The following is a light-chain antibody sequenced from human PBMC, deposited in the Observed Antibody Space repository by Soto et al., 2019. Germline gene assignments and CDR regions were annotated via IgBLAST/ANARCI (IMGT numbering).Light chain of an antibody. J-gene: IGKJ5*01. Sequence: DIVMTQSPDSLAVSLGERATIDCKSSQSLLSSADNKNYLAWFRQKPGQPPKLLIHSTSTREYGVPDRIAGSGSGTDFTPTISSLQAEDVAVYYCQQYYGRPITFGQGTRLEMK. CDR3: QQYYGRPIT. V-gene: IGKV4-1*01. CDR1: QSLLSSADNKNY. CDR2: STS.